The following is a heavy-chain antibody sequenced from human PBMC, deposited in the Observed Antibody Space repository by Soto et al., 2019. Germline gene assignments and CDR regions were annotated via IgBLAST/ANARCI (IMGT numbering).Heavy chain of an antibody. Sequence: QLQLQESGPGLVKPSETLSLTCTVSGGSISSSSYYWGWIRQPPGKGLEWIGSIYYSGSTYYNPSLKSRVTISVDTSKNQFSLKLSSVTAADTAVYYCARLSGYYYDSSGYYYSEYFDLWGRGTLVTVSS. CDR3: ARLSGYYYDSSGYYYSEYFDL. CDR1: GGSISSSSYY. CDR2: IYYSGST. V-gene: IGHV4-39*01. D-gene: IGHD3-22*01. J-gene: IGHJ2*01.